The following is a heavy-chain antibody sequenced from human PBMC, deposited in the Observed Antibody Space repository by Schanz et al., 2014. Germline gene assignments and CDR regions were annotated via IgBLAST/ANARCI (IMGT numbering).Heavy chain of an antibody. J-gene: IGHJ4*02. V-gene: IGHV3-23*01. Sequence: EVQLLESGGGLIQPGGSLRLSCAASGFTFSTHAMSWVRQAPGKGLEWVSGITGASDHIDYAESVKGRFTISRDNSKNTLYLQMNSLRAEDTAVYYCAKYRGYYRVSGSYRELEYWGQGTLVTVSS. D-gene: IGHD3-10*01. CDR1: GFTFSTHA. CDR2: ITGASDHI. CDR3: AKYRGYYRVSGSYRELEY.